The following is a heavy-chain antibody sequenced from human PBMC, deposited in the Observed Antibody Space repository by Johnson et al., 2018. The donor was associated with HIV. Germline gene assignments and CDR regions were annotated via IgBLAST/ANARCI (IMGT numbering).Heavy chain of an antibody. CDR2: IGTAGDT. D-gene: IGHD5-18*01. V-gene: IGHV3-13*01. CDR3: ARDLTRGYSPRGAFDI. Sequence: EVQLVESGGGLVQPGGSLRLSCAASGFTFSSYDMHWVRQATGKGLEWVSAIGTAGDTYYPGSVKGRFTISRENAKNSLYLQMNSLRAEDTAVYYCARDLTRGYSPRGAFDIWGQGTMVTVSS. CDR1: GFTFSSYD. J-gene: IGHJ3*02.